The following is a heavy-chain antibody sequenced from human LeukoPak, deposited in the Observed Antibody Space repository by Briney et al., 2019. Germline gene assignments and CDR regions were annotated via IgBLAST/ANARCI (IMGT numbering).Heavy chain of an antibody. D-gene: IGHD3-22*01. Sequence: SETLSLTCAVYGESFNDYYWSWIRQPPGKGLEWIGSIYYSGSTYYNPSLKSRVTISVDTSKNQFSLKLSSVTAADTAVYYCAREGLGDSRGYFFGHWGQGTLVTVSS. V-gene: IGHV4-34*01. CDR2: IYYSGST. CDR1: GESFNDYY. J-gene: IGHJ5*02. CDR3: AREGLGDSRGYFFGH.